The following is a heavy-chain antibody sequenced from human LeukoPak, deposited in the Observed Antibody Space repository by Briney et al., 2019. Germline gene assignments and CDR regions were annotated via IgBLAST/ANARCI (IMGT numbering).Heavy chain of an antibody. V-gene: IGHV4-31*03. CDR1: GGSLSSGGHY. J-gene: IGHJ5*02. CDR3: ARRNGYCSATTCHNWFDP. Sequence: PSQTLSLTCTVSGGSLSSGGHYWSWIRQHPEKGLEWIGYSYSSGTTYDNPSLKSRVTISVDSSKNQFSLKLSSVTAADTAVYHCARRNGYCSATTCHNWFDPWGQGTLVTVSS. CDR2: SYSSGTT. D-gene: IGHD2-2*03.